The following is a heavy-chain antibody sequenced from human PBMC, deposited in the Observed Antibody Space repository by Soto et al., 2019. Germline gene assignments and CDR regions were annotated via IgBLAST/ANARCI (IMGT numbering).Heavy chain of an antibody. J-gene: IGHJ6*02. D-gene: IGHD3-10*01. Sequence: QVQLVESGGGVVQHGRSLRLSCAASGFTFSSYGMYWVRQAPGTGLEWVAVISYDGSNKYYADSVKGRFTISRDNSKNTLYLQMISLRAEDTAVYYWAKIIRGTMVRGVMMGCGRDVWGQGTTVTVSS. CDR2: ISYDGSNK. V-gene: IGHV3-30*18. CDR3: AKIIRGTMVRGVMMGCGRDV. CDR1: GFTFSSYG.